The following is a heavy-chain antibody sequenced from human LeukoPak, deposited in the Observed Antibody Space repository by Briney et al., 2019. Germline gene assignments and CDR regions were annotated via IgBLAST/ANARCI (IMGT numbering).Heavy chain of an antibody. V-gene: IGHV1-46*01. J-gene: IGHJ4*02. D-gene: IGHD6-19*01. Sequence: ASVKVSCKASGYTFTSYYIHWMRQAPGQGLEWMGIINPSGGSTSYAQKFQGRVTMTRDTSPSTVYMELGSLRSEDTAVYYCAREAGTAMAPFDYWGQGTLVTVSS. CDR2: INPSGGST. CDR3: AREAGTAMAPFDY. CDR1: GYTFTSYY.